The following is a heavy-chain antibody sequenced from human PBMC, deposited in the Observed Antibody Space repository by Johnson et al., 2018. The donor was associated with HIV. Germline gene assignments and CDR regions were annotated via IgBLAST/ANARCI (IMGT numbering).Heavy chain of an antibody. Sequence: VQLVESGGGLVQPGGSLRLSCAASGFTVSSNYMSWVRQAPGKGLEWVSVLYSGGSTYYADSGKGRFTISRDNSKNTLYLQMKSLRAEDTAVYYCAKEGSSSPWAFDIWGQGTMVTVSS. CDR3: AKEGSSSPWAFDI. CDR2: LYSGGST. J-gene: IGHJ3*02. D-gene: IGHD2-15*01. CDR1: GFTVSSNY. V-gene: IGHV3-66*02.